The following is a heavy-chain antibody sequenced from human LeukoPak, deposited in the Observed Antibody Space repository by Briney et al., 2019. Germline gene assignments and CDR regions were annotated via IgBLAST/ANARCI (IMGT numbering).Heavy chain of an antibody. V-gene: IGHV3-7*01. CDR1: GFTFSSYW. Sequence: GGSLRLSCAASGFTFSSYWMSWVRQAPGKGLEWVANIKQDGSEKYYVDSVKGRFTISRDNAKNSLYLQINSLRAEDTAVYYCARDWAYVDIVATITFDYYYGMDVWGQGTTVTVSS. J-gene: IGHJ6*02. CDR2: IKQDGSEK. CDR3: ARDWAYVDIVATITFDYYYGMDV. D-gene: IGHD5-12*01.